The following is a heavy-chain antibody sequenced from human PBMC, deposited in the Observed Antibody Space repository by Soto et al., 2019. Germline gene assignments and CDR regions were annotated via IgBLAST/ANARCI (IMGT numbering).Heavy chain of an antibody. CDR3: AKVYSSASYFPDY. CDR2: ISARGDST. J-gene: IGHJ4*02. V-gene: IGHV3-23*01. CDR1: GLTFSSYA. D-gene: IGHD3-22*01. Sequence: GGSLRLSCAASGLTFSSYAMAWVRQTPGKGLEWISAISARGDSTYSADSVKGRFTISRDNSRNTLYLQMNGLRADDTAVYSCAKVYSSASYFPDYWGQGTRVTVSS.